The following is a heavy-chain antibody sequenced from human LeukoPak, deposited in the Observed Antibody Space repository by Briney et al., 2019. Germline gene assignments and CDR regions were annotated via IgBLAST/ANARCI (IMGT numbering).Heavy chain of an antibody. J-gene: IGHJ3*01. Sequence: KSSETLSLTCTVSGDSVSGHYWSWIRQTPGKGLEWIGYVSYSGGTNYNPSLKRRVSISLDTSKNQFSLKLSSPAAADPAVYYCARAPMAITTSAFPDAFDFWGQGTMVTASS. D-gene: IGHD5-12*01. CDR2: VSYSGGT. CDR1: GDSVSGHY. CDR3: ARAPMAITTSAFPDAFDF. V-gene: IGHV4-59*02.